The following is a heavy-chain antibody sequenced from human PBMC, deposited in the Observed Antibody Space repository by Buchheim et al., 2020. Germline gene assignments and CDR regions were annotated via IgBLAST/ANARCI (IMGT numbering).Heavy chain of an antibody. CDR2: INHSGST. D-gene: IGHD3-3*01. V-gene: IGHV4-34*01. J-gene: IGHJ4*02. Sequence: QVQLQQWGAGLLKPSETLSLTCAVYGGSFSGYYWSWIRQPPGKGLEWIGEINHSGSTNYNPSLTSRVTISVDTSKNQFSLKLSSVTAADTAVYYCARGRDDFWSGRTLFDYWGQGTL. CDR1: GGSFSGYY. CDR3: ARGRDDFWSGRTLFDY.